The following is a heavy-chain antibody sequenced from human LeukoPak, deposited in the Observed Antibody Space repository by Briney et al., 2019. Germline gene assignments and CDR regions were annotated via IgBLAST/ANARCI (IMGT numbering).Heavy chain of an antibody. CDR1: GGSISSHY. D-gene: IGHD6-19*01. J-gene: IGHJ4*02. V-gene: IGHV4-4*07. CDR2: INTSGST. CDR3: ARDSSGSEYYFDY. Sequence: PSETLSLTCTVSGGSISSHYWSWIRQPAGKGLEWIGRINTSGSTNYNPSLKSRVTMSVDTSKNQFPLKLSSVTAADTAVYYCARDSSGSEYYFDYWGQGILVTVSS.